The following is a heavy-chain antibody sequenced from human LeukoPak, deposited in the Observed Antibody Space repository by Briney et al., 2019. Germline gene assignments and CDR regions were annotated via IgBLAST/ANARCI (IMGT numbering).Heavy chain of an antibody. Sequence: SETLSLTCTVSGVSISSYYWSWIRQPPGKGLEWIGYIYYSGSTKYNPSLKSRVTISVDTSKNQFSLKLSSVTAADTAVYYCARVALRPAHYFDYWGQGTLVTVSS. CDR2: IYYSGST. V-gene: IGHV4-59*01. D-gene: IGHD6-25*01. CDR1: GVSISSYY. CDR3: ARVALRPAHYFDY. J-gene: IGHJ4*02.